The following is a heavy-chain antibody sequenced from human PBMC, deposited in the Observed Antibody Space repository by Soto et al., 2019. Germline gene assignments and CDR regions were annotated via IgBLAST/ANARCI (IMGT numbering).Heavy chain of an antibody. V-gene: IGHV3-30*18. CDR2: ISYDGSNK. J-gene: IGHJ6*02. CDR3: ANLIVATNYGMDV. D-gene: IGHD5-12*01. Sequence: GSLRLSCAASGFTFSSYGMHWVRQAPGKGLEWVAVISYDGSNKYYADSVKGRFTISRDNSKNTLYLQMNSLRAEDTAVYYCANLIVATNYGMDVWGQGTTVTVSS. CDR1: GFTFSSYG.